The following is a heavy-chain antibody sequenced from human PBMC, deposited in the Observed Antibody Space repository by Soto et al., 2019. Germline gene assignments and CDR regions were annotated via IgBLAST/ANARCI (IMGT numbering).Heavy chain of an antibody. D-gene: IGHD3-3*01. CDR3: ARYFWSGQLPFYFDQ. CDR1: GYTFNSYG. J-gene: IGHJ4*02. CDR2: ISAYNGNT. V-gene: IGHV1-18*01. Sequence: QVLLVQSGAEVKKPGASVKVSCKASGYTFNSYGVSWVRQAPGQGLEWMGWISAYNGNTKYSQNLQGRVTMTIDTTTSSAYLEVRSLRSDATAIYYCARYFWSGQLPFYFDQWGQRTLVPVSS.